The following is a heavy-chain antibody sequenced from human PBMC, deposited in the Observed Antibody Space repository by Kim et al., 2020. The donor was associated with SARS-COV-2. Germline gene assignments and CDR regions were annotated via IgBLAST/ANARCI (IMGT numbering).Heavy chain of an antibody. CDR1: GGSITNNNYY. D-gene: IGHD3-10*01. V-gene: IGHV4-39*01. Sequence: SETLSLTCTVSGGSITNNNYYWGWIRQPPGKGLEWIASNYYNGATYYNPSLKTRVTISVDTSKNQFSLKLISVTAADTSVYYCARSISGPRGWFDHWGQGTLVTVSS. J-gene: IGHJ5*02. CDR2: NYYNGAT. CDR3: ARSISGPRGWFDH.